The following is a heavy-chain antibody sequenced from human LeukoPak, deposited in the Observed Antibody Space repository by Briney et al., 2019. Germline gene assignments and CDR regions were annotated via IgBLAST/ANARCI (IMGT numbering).Heavy chain of an antibody. J-gene: IGHJ4*02. CDR1: GGFINGYY. CDR2: IYYRGST. Sequence: TSSETLSLTCTVSGGFINGYYWSWIRQPPEKGLEWIGHIYYRGSTNYNPSLKSRVTISVDTSKNQFPLKLSSVTAADTAVYYCARADYDTSAYYYTFDYWGQGTLVTVSS. V-gene: IGHV4-59*01. D-gene: IGHD3-22*01. CDR3: ARADYDTSAYYYTFDY.